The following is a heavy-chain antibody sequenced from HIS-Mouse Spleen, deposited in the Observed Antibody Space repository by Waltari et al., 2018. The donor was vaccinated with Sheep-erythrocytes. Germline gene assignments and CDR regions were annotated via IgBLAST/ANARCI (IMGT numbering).Heavy chain of an antibody. CDR2: ISYDGSNK. J-gene: IGHJ4*02. Sequence: QVHLVESGGGVVQRGRSWRLACATSGLPCSCNGMHWFRQAPGKGLEWVAVISYDGSNKYYADSVKGRFTISRDNSKNTLYLQMNSLRAEDTAVYYCAKDRRGFWDYWGQGTLVTVSS. CDR3: AKDRRGFWDY. D-gene: IGHD3-10*01. CDR1: GLPCSCNG. V-gene: IGHV3-30*18.